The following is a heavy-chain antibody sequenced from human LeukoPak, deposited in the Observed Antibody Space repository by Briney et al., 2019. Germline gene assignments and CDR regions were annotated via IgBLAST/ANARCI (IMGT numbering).Heavy chain of an antibody. V-gene: IGHV4-61*02. CDR1: GGSISSGSCY. CDR2: IYTSGST. Sequence: SETLSLTCTVSGGSISSGSCYWSSIRQPAGKGLEWIGRIYTSGSTNYNPSLKSRVTISVDASENQFSLKLSSVTAADTAVYYCARAGGGSNYLDYWGQGTLVTVSS. J-gene: IGHJ4*02. CDR3: ARAGGGSNYLDY. D-gene: IGHD3-10*01.